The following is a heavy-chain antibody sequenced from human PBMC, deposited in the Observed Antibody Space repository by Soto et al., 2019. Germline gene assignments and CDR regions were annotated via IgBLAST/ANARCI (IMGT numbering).Heavy chain of an antibody. J-gene: IGHJ4*02. CDR2: FDPEDGET. V-gene: IGHV1-24*01. CDR3: ATPMTTVVNFDY. Sequence: ASVKVSCKVSGYTLTELSMHWVRQAPGKGLEWMGGFDPEDGETIYAQKFQGRVTMTEDTSTDTAYMELSSLRSEDTAVYYCATPMTTVVNFDYWGQETLVTVSS. CDR1: GYTLTELS. D-gene: IGHD4-17*01.